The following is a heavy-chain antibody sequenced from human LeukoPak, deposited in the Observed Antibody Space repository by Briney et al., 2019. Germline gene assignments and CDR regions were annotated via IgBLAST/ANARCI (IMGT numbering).Heavy chain of an antibody. V-gene: IGHV4-34*01. Sequence: SETLSLTCAVYGESFSGHCWGWIRQSPVKGLEWVGETTHSGGTNYKPSLKSRLTISVDTSKNQFSLTLSSVTAADTAVYYCARMKRFGDPTMAGLVDYWGQGTLVTVFS. D-gene: IGHD3-10*01. J-gene: IGHJ4*02. CDR3: ARMKRFGDPTMAGLVDY. CDR1: GESFSGHC. CDR2: TTHSGGT.